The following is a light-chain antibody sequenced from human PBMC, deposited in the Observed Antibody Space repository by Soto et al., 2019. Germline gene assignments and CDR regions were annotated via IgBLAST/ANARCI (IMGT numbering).Light chain of an antibody. V-gene: IGKV3-15*01. CDR2: GAS. CDR1: QSVSSY. Sequence: DIEMTQSPATLSVSPWDRATLSCRASQSVSSYLAWYQQKPGQAPRLLIYGASTRDTGIPARFTGSGSGTAFTLTISSLQSEDFAVYYCQQYDNWPITFGRGTRVEIK. CDR3: QQYDNWPIT. J-gene: IGKJ5*01.